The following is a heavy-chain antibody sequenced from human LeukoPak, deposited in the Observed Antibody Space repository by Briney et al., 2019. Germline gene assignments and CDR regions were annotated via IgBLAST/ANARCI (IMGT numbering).Heavy chain of an antibody. CDR1: GGSISSYY. CDR3: ARGAYSSSAMDY. V-gene: IGHV4-59*01. CDR2: IYYSGST. D-gene: IGHD6-6*01. J-gene: IGHJ4*02. Sequence: PSETLSLTCTVSGGSISSYYWSWIRQPPGKGLEWIGYIYYSGSTNYNPSLKSRVTISVDTSKNQFSLKLSSVTAADTAVYYCARGAYSSSAMDYWGQGTLVTVSS.